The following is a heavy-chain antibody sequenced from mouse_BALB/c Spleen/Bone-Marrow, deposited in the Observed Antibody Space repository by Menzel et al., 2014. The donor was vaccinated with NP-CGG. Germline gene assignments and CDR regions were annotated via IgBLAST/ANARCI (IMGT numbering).Heavy chain of an antibody. CDR1: GYMFTNYY. V-gene: IGHV1-26*01. CDR3: ARGYMDY. Sequence: VQLQQSGPELVKPGASVKMSCKASGYMFTNYYMKWVKLSHGKSLEWIGDINPNNGDTFYNQKFEGKATLTVDKSSSTAYMQLNILTSEDSAVYYCARGYMDYWGQGTTLTVSS. J-gene: IGHJ2*01. CDR2: INPNNGDT. D-gene: IGHD1-3*01.